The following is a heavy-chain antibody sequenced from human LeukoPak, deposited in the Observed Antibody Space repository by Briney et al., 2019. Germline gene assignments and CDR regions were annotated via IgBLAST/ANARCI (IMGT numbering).Heavy chain of an antibody. Sequence: QPGGSLRLSCVPSGFTFRYFGMYSVRQAPGKGLEWVAIIWYDGSKEYYADSVKGRFTISRDHPENTLYLQMNSLRGEDTAVYYCVRNMQNYAMDAWGQGTTVTVSS. CDR2: IWYDGSKE. CDR3: VRNMQNYAMDA. V-gene: IGHV3-33*01. D-gene: IGHD2-2*01. J-gene: IGHJ6*02. CDR1: GFTFRYFG.